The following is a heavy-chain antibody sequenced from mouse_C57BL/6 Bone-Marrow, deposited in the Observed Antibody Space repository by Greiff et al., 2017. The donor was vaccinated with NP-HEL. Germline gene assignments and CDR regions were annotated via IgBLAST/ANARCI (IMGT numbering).Heavy chain of an antibody. CDR2: ISNLAYSI. D-gene: IGHD4-1*01. V-gene: IGHV5-15*01. CDR3: ARRGTGYWYFDV. J-gene: IGHJ1*03. CDR1: GFTFSDYG. Sequence: EVHLVESGGGLVQPGGSLKLSCAASGFTFSDYGMAWVRQAPRKGPEWVAFISNLAYSIYYADTVTGRFTISRENAKNTLYLEMSSLRSEDTAMYYCARRGTGYWYFDVWGTGTTVTVSS.